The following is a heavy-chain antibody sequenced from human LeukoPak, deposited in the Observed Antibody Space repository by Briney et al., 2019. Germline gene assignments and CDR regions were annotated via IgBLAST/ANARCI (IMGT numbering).Heavy chain of an antibody. Sequence: KSGGSLRLSCAASGFTFSSYSMNWVRQAPGKGLEWVSSISSSSSYIYYADSVKGRFTISRDNAKNSLYLQMNSLRAEDTAVYYCARVGMATIDYWGQETLVTVSS. CDR1: GFTFSSYS. J-gene: IGHJ4*02. V-gene: IGHV3-21*01. D-gene: IGHD5-24*01. CDR2: ISSSSSYI. CDR3: ARVGMATIDY.